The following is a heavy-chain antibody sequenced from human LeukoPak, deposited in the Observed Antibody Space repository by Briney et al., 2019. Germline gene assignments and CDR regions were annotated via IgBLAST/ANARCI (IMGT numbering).Heavy chain of an antibody. D-gene: IGHD2-15*01. CDR1: GYTFTAYD. Sequence: ASVKVSCKASGYTFTAYDMHWVRQAPGQGLEWMGWINPNSGGTNYAQKFQGRVTMTRDTSISTAYMELSRLRSDDTAVYYCARVTKRYCSGGSCSLFDYWGQGTLVTVSS. CDR3: ARVTKRYCSGGSCSLFDY. J-gene: IGHJ4*02. CDR2: INPNSGGT. V-gene: IGHV1-2*02.